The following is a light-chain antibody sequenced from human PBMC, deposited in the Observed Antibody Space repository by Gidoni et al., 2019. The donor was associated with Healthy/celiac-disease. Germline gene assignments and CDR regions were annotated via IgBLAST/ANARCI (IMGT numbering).Light chain of an antibody. CDR2: AAS. CDR1: QSISSY. CDR3: QQSYSTPPT. V-gene: IGKV1-39*01. J-gene: IGKJ4*01. Sequence: DIQMTQSPSSLSASVGDRVTITCRASQSISSYLNWYQQKPGKAPKLLIDAASSLQSGVPSRFSGRGSGTDFTLTISSLQPEDFATYYCQQSYSTPPTFGGGTKVEIK.